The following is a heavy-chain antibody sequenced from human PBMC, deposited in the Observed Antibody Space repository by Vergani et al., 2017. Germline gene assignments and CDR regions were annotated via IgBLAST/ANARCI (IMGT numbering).Heavy chain of an antibody. CDR3: ARRRYCSSTSCYNGGRAFDI. Sequence: EVQLVQSGAEVKKPGESLKISCKGSGYSFTSYWIGWVRQMPGKGLEWMGIIYPGDSDTRYSPSFQGQVTLAADKSISTAYLQWSSLKASDTAMYYCARRRYCSSTSCYNGGRAFDIWGQGTMVTVSS. CDR2: IYPGDSDT. CDR1: GYSFTSYW. J-gene: IGHJ3*02. D-gene: IGHD2-2*02. V-gene: IGHV5-51*01.